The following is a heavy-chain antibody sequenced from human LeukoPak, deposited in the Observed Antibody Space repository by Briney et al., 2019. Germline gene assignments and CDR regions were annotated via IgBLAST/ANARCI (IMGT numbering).Heavy chain of an antibody. CDR3: ARDSGSYYFARAFDI. J-gene: IGHJ3*02. V-gene: IGHV4-4*07. Sequence: SETLSLTCTVSGGSISSYYWSWIRQPAGKGLEWIGRIYTSGSTNYNPSLKSRVTMSVDTSKNQFSPKLSSVTAADTAVYYCARDSGSYYFARAFDIWGQGTMVTVSS. D-gene: IGHD1-26*01. CDR2: IYTSGST. CDR1: GGSISSYY.